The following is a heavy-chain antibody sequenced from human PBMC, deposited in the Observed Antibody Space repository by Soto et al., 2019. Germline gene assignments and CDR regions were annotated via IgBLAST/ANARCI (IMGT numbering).Heavy chain of an antibody. D-gene: IGHD3-9*01. CDR2: INSDGSST. Sequence: GSLRLSCAASGFTFSSYWMHWVRQAPGKGLVWVSRINSDGSSTSYADSVKGRFTISRDNAKNTLYLQMNSLRAEDTAVYYCAQGYDILTGYLRVTDYYGMDVWGQGTTVTVSS. CDR1: GFTFSSYW. J-gene: IGHJ6*02. CDR3: AQGYDILTGYLRVTDYYGMDV. V-gene: IGHV3-74*01.